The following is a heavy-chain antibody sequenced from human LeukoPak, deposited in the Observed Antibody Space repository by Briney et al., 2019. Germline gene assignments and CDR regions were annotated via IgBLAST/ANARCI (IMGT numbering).Heavy chain of an antibody. CDR2: INHSGST. V-gene: IGHV4-34*01. CDR1: GGSFSGYY. J-gene: IGHJ4*02. D-gene: IGHD4-17*01. Sequence: SETLSLTCDVYGGSFSGYYWSWIRQPPGKGLEWIGEINHSGSTNYNPSLKSRVNISVDTSKTQFSLQLSSVTAADTAVYYCARGSRGLHIDYWGQGTLVTVSS. CDR3: ARGSRGLHIDY.